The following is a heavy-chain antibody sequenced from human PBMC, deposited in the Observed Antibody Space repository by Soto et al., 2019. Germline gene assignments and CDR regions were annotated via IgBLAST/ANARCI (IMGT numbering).Heavy chain of an antibody. CDR1: GFSLSTSGVG. D-gene: IGHD3-10*01. J-gene: IGHJ4*02. V-gene: IGHV2-5*02. CDR2: IYWDDDK. Sequence: QITLKESGPTLVKPTQTLTLTCTFSGFSLSTSGVGVGWIRQPPGKALEWLALIYWDDDKRYSPSLKSRLTITKDTSKNQVVLAMTNMDPVDTATYYCAHRPMVRGVIVWFDYWGQGTLVTVSS. CDR3: AHRPMVRGVIVWFDY.